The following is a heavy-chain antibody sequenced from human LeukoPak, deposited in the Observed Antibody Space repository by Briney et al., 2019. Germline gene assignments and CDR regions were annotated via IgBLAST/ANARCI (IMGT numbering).Heavy chain of an antibody. V-gene: IGHV3-43*02. D-gene: IGHD6-6*01. CDR1: GFTFDDYA. Sequence: GGSLRLSCAASGFTFDDYAMHWVRQAPGQGLEWVSLISGDGGHTYYADSVKGRFTVSRDNSKNSLYLEMNSLKTEDSAFYYCAKDTLYSSSSLDYWGQGTLLTVSS. CDR3: AKDTLYSSSSLDY. J-gene: IGHJ4*02. CDR2: ISGDGGHT.